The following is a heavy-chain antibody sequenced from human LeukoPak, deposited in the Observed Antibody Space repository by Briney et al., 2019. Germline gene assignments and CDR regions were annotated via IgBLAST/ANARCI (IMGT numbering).Heavy chain of an antibody. J-gene: IGHJ6*02. CDR2: ISSRAYGGTP. CDR1: GFTFGDYD. D-gene: IGHD3-10*01. CDR3: TRVSRYYGSGSYYSSYYYGMDV. V-gene: IGHV3-49*04. Sequence: SLSLYCTASGFTFGDYDMSWVRQAPGQGRVGVGFISSRAYGGTPEYAASVKGRFTISRDDSKSIAYLQMNRLKTEDTAVYYCTRVSRYYGSGSYYSSYYYGMDVWGQGTTVTVSS.